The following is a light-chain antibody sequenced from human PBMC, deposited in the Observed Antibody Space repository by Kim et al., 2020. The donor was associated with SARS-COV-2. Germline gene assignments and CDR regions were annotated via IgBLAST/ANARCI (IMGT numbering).Light chain of an antibody. Sequence: GQPITISCTGTSSDVGGYNYVSWYQQHPGKAPKLMIYDVSKRPSGVSNRFSGSKSGNTASLTISGLQAEDEADYYCSSYTSSSTWVFGGGTQLTV. V-gene: IGLV2-14*04. CDR2: DVS. CDR3: SSYTSSSTWV. CDR1: SSDVGGYNY. J-gene: IGLJ3*02.